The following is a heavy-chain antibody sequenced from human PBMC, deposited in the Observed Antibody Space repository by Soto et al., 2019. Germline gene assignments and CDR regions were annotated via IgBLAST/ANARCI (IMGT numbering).Heavy chain of an antibody. Sequence: PSETLSLTRTVSVCSLSDGGFYWRLVRQHPRRGLEWIGYIYYSGSTYYNPSRKSRVTISVDTSKNQFSLKLSSVTAADTAVYYCARVIAALIPHHPDAFDIWGQGTMVTVSS. J-gene: IGHJ3*02. CDR3: ARVIAALIPHHPDAFDI. V-gene: IGHV4-31*03. CDR1: VCSLSDGGFY. CDR2: IYYSGST. D-gene: IGHD6-6*01.